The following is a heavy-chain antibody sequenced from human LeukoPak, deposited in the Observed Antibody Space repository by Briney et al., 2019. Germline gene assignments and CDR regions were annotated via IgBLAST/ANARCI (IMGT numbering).Heavy chain of an antibody. Sequence: SETLSLTCAVSGGSISSSNWWSWVRQPPGKGLEWIGEIYHSGSTNYNPSLKSRVTISVDTSKNQFSLKLSSVTAADTAVYYCARAGSADFWSGYSAYYFDYWGQGTLVTVSS. J-gene: IGHJ4*02. CDR3: ARAGSADFWSGYSAYYFDY. D-gene: IGHD3-3*01. V-gene: IGHV4-4*02. CDR2: IYHSGST. CDR1: GGSISSSNW.